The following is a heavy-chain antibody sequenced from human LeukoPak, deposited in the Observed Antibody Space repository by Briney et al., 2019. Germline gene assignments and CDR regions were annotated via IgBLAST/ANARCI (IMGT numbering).Heavy chain of an antibody. J-gene: IGHJ4*02. V-gene: IGHV4-4*07. Sequence: SETLSLTCTLSGGSIGTDYWSWIRQPAGKGLEWIGRIYTSGSTKYNPSLKSRLTMSVDTTKNQFSLKLSSVTAADTAVYYCGRDPKLGIRGYTYGYIDYWGQGTLVTVSS. CDR2: IYTSGST. CDR3: GRDPKLGIRGYTYGYIDY. D-gene: IGHD5-18*01. CDR1: GGSIGTDY.